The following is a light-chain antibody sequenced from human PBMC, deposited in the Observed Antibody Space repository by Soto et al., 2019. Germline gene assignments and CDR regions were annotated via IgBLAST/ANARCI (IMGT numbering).Light chain of an antibody. J-gene: IGLJ2*01. CDR2: DVS. Sequence: QSVLTQPRSVSGSPGQSVTISCTGTSSDVGGYNYVSWYQQHPGKAPKLMIYDVSKRPSGVPDRFSGSKSGNTASLTISGLQAEDEAGYYCCSYAGSYTGVFGGGTQLTVL. CDR1: SSDVGGYNY. CDR3: CSYAGSYTGV. V-gene: IGLV2-11*01.